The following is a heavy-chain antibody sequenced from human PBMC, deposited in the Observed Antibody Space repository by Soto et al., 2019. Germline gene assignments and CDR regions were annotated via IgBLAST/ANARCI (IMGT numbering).Heavy chain of an antibody. V-gene: IGHV1-18*01. CDR1: GYTFTSYG. CDR2: ISAYNGNT. J-gene: IGHJ6*02. CDR3: ARDRERYDLWSGPTTMDV. Sequence: QVQLVQSGAAVKKPGASVKVSCKASGYTFTSYGISWVRQDPGQGLEWMGWISAYNGNTNYEQKLQGRGTMTTDTSTSTAYMELRSLRSDDTAVYYCARDRERYDLWSGPTTMDVWGQGTTVTVSS. D-gene: IGHD3-3*01.